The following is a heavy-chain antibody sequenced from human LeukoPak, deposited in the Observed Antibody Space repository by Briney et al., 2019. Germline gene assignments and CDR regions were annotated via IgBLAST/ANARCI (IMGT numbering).Heavy chain of an antibody. V-gene: IGHV1-2*02. Sequence: ASVKVSCKASGYTFTGYYIHWVRQAPGQGLEWVGWITPNSGGTNYAQKFQGRVIMTRDTSISTAYMELSRLRSDDTAVYYCARGASITIFGVVSFDYWGQGALVTVSS. J-gene: IGHJ4*02. CDR2: ITPNSGGT. CDR3: ARGASITIFGVVSFDY. CDR1: GYTFTGYY. D-gene: IGHD3-3*01.